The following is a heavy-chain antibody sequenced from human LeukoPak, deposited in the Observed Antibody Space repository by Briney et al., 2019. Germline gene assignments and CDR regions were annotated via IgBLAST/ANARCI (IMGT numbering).Heavy chain of an antibody. J-gene: IGHJ6*02. V-gene: IGHV1-69*13. CDR3: ARISLGAIWGYYYGMDV. CDR2: IIPIFDTA. CDR1: GGTFSSYS. Sequence: SVKVSCKASGGTFSSYSISWVRQAPGQGLEWMGGIIPIFDTADYAQKFQGRVTITADESASTAYMELSSLRSEDTAVFYCARISLGAIWGYYYGMDVWGQGTTVTVSS. D-gene: IGHD1-26*01.